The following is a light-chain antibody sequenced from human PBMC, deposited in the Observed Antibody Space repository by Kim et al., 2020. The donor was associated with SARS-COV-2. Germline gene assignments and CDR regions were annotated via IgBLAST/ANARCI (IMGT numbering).Light chain of an antibody. Sequence: GKSVTISCTGTSSDIGGYNFVAWYQQHPGKAPKVMIYEVNKRPSGVPDRFSGSKSGNTVSLTVSGLQAEDEADYYCSSYAGRQNLVFGGGTQLTVL. CDR3: SSYAGRQNLV. V-gene: IGLV2-8*01. J-gene: IGLJ2*01. CDR2: EVN. CDR1: SSDIGGYNF.